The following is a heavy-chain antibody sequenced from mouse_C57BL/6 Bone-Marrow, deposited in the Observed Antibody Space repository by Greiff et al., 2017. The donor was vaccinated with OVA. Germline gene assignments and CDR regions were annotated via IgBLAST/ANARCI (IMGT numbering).Heavy chain of an antibody. D-gene: IGHD2-3*01. CDR1: GFTFSDYY. Sequence: EVKLVESEGGLVQPGSSMKLSCTASGFTFSDYYMAWVRQVPEKGLEWVANINYDGSSTYYLDSLKSRFSISRDNAKNILYLQMSSLKSEDTATYYCARTSDGYYPDFDYWGQGTTLTVSS. CDR3: ARTSDGYYPDFDY. V-gene: IGHV5-16*01. J-gene: IGHJ2*01. CDR2: INYDGSST.